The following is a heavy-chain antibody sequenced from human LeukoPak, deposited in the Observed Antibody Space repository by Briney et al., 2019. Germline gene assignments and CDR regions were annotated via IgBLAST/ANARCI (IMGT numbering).Heavy chain of an antibody. J-gene: IGHJ4*02. Sequence: APLKVSGKPSEATFTTYGASGCRQPLGQGLKWMGELIPIFRTTNYAQRFRGRVTITTAESTSTVYMELTSLRSEDTAVYYCARSQRAGYNVYYFDSWGQGTLVTVSS. CDR3: ARSQRAGYNVYYFDS. V-gene: IGHV1-69*05. CDR1: EATFTTYG. D-gene: IGHD5-24*01. CDR2: LIPIFRTT.